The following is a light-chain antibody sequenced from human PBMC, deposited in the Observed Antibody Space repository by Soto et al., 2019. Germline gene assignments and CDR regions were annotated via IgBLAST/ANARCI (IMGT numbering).Light chain of an antibody. Sequence: GSPGQSITISCTGTSSDVGAYTYVSWYQHRPGKAPKLMIYDVNNRPSGISDRFSGSKSGNTASLTISGLQAEDEADYYCNSYTSSNTYVFGTGTKVTVL. CDR1: SSDVGAYTY. CDR2: DVN. V-gene: IGLV2-14*03. J-gene: IGLJ1*01. CDR3: NSYTSSNTYV.